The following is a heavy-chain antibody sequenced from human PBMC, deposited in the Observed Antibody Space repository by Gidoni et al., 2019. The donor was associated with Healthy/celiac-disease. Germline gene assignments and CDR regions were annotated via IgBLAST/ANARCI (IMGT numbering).Heavy chain of an antibody. CDR1: GGSISSYY. CDR2: IYYSRST. V-gene: IGHV4-59*01. CDR3: ARGTVVTAGTGVYYYGMDV. D-gene: IGHD2-15*01. J-gene: IGHJ6*02. Sequence: QVQLQESGPGLVKPSETLSLTCTVSGGSISSYYWSWIRQPPGKGLEWIGYIYYSRSTNYNPSLKSRVTISVDTSKNQFSLKLSSVTAADTAVYYCARGTVVTAGTGVYYYGMDVWGQGTTVTVSS.